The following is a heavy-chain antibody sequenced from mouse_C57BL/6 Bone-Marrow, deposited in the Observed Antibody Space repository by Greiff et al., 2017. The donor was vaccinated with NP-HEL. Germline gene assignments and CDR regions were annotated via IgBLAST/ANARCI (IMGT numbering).Heavy chain of an antibody. D-gene: IGHD1-1*01. V-gene: IGHV5-17*01. CDR3: ARHYYGSSYQAMDY. CDR1: GFTFSDYG. CDR2: ISSGSSTI. J-gene: IGHJ4*01. Sequence: EVKLVESGGGLVKPGGSLKLSCAASGFTFSDYGMHWVRQAPEQGLEWVAYISSGSSTIYYADTVKGRFTISRDNAKNTLFLQMTSLRSEDTAMYYCARHYYGSSYQAMDYWGQGTSVTVSS.